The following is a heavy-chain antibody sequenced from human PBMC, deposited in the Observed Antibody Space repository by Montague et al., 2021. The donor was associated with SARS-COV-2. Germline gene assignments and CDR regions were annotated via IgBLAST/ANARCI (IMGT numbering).Heavy chain of an antibody. V-gene: IGHV3-7*03. D-gene: IGHD4-11*01. J-gene: IGHJ6*02. Sequence: PLRLSCAASDFSLDLSWMSWVRQAPGKGLEWVANIMADGSQKYYVDSVKGRFTISRDKAYKSVYLQMNSLRVEDTAVYYCAREKTVRGIYYFGMDVWGQGTTVTVSS. CDR2: IMADGSQK. CDR3: AREKTVRGIYYFGMDV. CDR1: DFSLDLSW.